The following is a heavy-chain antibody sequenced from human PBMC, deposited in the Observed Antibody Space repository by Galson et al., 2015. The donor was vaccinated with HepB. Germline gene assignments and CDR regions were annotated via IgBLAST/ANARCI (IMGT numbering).Heavy chain of an antibody. CDR1: GFTFSSYA. V-gene: IGHV3-30*04. Sequence: SLRLSCAASGFTFSSYATHWVRQAPGKGLEWVAVISYDGSNKYYADSVKGRFTISRDNSKNTLYLQMNSLRAEDTAVYYCARDRRGYSYGYLPCYWGQGTLVTVSS. D-gene: IGHD5-18*01. CDR3: ARDRRGYSYGYLPCY. J-gene: IGHJ4*02. CDR2: ISYDGSNK.